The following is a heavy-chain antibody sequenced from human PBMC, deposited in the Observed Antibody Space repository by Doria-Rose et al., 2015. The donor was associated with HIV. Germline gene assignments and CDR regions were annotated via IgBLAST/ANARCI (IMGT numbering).Heavy chain of an antibody. V-gene: IGHV2-26*01. CDR3: ARIKSSRWYHKYYFDF. CDR2: IFSADDR. CDR1: GVSLSSPGMG. D-gene: IGHD6-13*01. Sequence: SGPVLVKPTETLTLTCTVSGVSLSSPGMGVSWIRQPPGKALEWLANIFSADDRSYNTSLKSRLTISRGTSKSQVVLTMTDMDPVDTATYYCARIKSSRWYHKYYFDFWGQGTLVIVSA. J-gene: IGHJ4*02.